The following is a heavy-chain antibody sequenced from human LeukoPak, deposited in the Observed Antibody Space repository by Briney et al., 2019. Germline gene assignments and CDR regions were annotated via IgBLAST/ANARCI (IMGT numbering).Heavy chain of an antibody. CDR3: AKDGGYPEYFQH. D-gene: IGHD6-25*01. J-gene: IGHJ1*01. CDR1: GFTFSSYG. V-gene: IGHV3-30*18. CDR2: ISYDGSNK. Sequence: GGSLRLSCAASGFTFSSYGMHWVRQAPGKGLEWVAVISYDGSNKYHADSVKGRFTISRDNSKNTLYLQMNSLRAEDTAVYYCAKDGGYPEYFQHWGQGTLVTVSS.